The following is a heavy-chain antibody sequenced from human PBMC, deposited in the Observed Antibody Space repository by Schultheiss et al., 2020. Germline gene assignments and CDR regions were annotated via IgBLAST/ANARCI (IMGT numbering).Heavy chain of an antibody. D-gene: IGHD2-21*01. CDR2: INAGNGNT. CDR1: GYTFTSYA. CDR3: ARDEHIVVRPDYYYYYGMDV. J-gene: IGHJ6*02. V-gene: IGHV1-3*01. Sequence: ASVKVSCKASGYTFTSYAMHWVRQAPGQRLEWMGWINAGNGNTKYSQKFQGRVTITRDTSASTAYMELSSLRSEDTAVYYCARDEHIVVRPDYYYYYGMDVWGQGTTVTVSS.